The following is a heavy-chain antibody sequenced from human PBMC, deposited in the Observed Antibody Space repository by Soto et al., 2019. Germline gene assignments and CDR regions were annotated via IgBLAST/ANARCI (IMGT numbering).Heavy chain of an antibody. CDR3: ARVPLRYSSSHNFDS. J-gene: IGHJ4*02. CDR1: GASVSSGSFY. V-gene: IGHV4-61*01. Sequence: SETLSLTCSVSGASVSSGSFYWSWIRQPPGKGLEWIGFIYNNETFNYNPSLKSRVTLSVDTSKHQFSLKLSSVTAADTAVYYCARVPLRYSSSHNFDSWGQGAPATVSP. D-gene: IGHD6-19*01. CDR2: IYNNETF.